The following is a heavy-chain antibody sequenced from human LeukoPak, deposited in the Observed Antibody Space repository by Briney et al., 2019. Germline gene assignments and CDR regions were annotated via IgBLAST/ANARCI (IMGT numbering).Heavy chain of an antibody. D-gene: IGHD4-23*01. J-gene: IGHJ3*02. CDR2: INPSGGST. Sequence: ASVKVSCKTSGYTFTSYYMHWVRQAPGQGLEWMGIINPSGGSTSYAQKFQGRVTKTRDMSTSTVYMELSSLRSEDTAVYYCARLTVVTPAAFDIWGQGTMVTVSS. V-gene: IGHV1-46*01. CDR1: GYTFTSYY. CDR3: ARLTVVTPAAFDI.